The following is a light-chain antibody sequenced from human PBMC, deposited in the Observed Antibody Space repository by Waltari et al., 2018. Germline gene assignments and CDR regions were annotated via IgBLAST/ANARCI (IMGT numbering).Light chain of an antibody. Sequence: DIQMTQSPSSLSASVGDRVTITCRASQSITTYLNWYQQKPGKAPKVLINVASNLQSGVRSRFSGSGSGTDFTLTISSLQPEDFATYYCQQTYSTSSTFGGGTKVEIK. CDR2: VAS. CDR3: QQTYSTSST. V-gene: IGKV1-39*01. CDR1: QSITTY. J-gene: IGKJ4*01.